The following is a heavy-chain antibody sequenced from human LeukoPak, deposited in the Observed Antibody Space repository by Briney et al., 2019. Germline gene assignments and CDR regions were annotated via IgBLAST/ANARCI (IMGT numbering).Heavy chain of an antibody. J-gene: IGHJ5*02. CDR1: GGTFSSYA. CDR3: ARKVPNDSSGYYYRGQFDP. D-gene: IGHD3-22*01. Sequence: ASVNVSCKASGGTFSSYAISWVRQAPGQGLEWMGGIIPIFGTANYAQKFQGRVTITAEKSTSTAYMELSSLRSEDTAVYYCARKVPNDSSGYYYRGQFDPWGQGTLVTVSS. CDR2: IIPIFGTA. V-gene: IGHV1-69*06.